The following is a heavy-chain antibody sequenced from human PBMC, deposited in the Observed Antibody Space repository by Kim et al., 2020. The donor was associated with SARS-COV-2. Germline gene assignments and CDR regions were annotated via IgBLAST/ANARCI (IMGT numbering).Heavy chain of an antibody. J-gene: IGHJ4*02. CDR3: ARDRVRYSSGWYYDY. CDR1: GFTFSSYS. V-gene: IGHV3-48*02. CDR2: ISSSSSTI. Sequence: GGSLRLSCAASGFTFSSYSMNWVRQAPGKGLEWVSYISSSSSTIYYADSVKGRFTISRDNAKNSLYLQMNSLRDEDTAVYYCARDRVRYSSGWYYDYWGQGTLVTVSS. D-gene: IGHD6-19*01.